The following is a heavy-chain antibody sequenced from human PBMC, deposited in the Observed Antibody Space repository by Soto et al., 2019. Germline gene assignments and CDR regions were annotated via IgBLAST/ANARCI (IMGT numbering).Heavy chain of an antibody. Sequence: LRLSCAASGFTFSSYAMHWVRQAPGKGLEWVAVISYDGSNKYYADSVKGRFTISRDNSKNTLYLQMNSLRAEDTAVYYCAREYSRSGYYYLASYFDYWGQGTLVTVSS. J-gene: IGHJ4*02. CDR1: GFTFSSYA. CDR3: AREYSRSGYYYLASYFDY. V-gene: IGHV3-30-3*01. D-gene: IGHD3-22*01. CDR2: ISYDGSNK.